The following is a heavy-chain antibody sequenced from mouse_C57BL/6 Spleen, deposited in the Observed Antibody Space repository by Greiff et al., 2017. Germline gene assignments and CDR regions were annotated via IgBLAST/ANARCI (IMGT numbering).Heavy chain of an antibody. Sequence: EVKLMESGGGLVQSGRSLRLSCATSGFTFSDFYMEWVRQAPGKGLEWIAASRNKANDYTTEYSASVMGRFIVSRDTSQSILYLQMNALRAEDTAIYYCARGSSYWYFDVWGTGTTVTVSS. J-gene: IGHJ1*03. CDR3: ARGSSYWYFDV. D-gene: IGHD1-1*01. CDR1: GFTFSDFY. V-gene: IGHV7-1*01. CDR2: SRNKANDYTT.